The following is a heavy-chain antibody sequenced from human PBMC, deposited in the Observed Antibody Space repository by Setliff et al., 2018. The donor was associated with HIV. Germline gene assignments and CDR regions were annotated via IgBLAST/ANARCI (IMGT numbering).Heavy chain of an antibody. Sequence: PSETLSLTCNVSGGSISGYYWSWIRQSPGKGLEWIGYIYYSGSTNYNPSLKSRVTISVDTSKNQFSLKLSSVTAADTAVYYCARGSSPAVTSYYYYYMDAWGKGTTVTVSS. CDR1: GGSISGYY. V-gene: IGHV4-59*08. D-gene: IGHD4-17*01. J-gene: IGHJ6*03. CDR2: IYYSGST. CDR3: ARGSSPAVTSYYYYYMDA.